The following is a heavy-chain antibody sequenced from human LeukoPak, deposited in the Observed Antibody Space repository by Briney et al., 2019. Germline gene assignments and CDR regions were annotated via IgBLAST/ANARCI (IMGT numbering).Heavy chain of an antibody. CDR1: GGSISRGGYY. D-gene: IGHD4-17*01. CDR3: ASSSTVTTRKSWFDP. CDR2: IYYSGST. J-gene: IGHJ5*02. Sequence: SQTLSLTCTVSGGSISRGGYYWSWIRQHPGKGLEWIGYIYYSGSTYYNPSLKSRVTISVDTSKNQFSLKLSSVTAADTAVYYCASSSTVTTRKSWFDPWGQGTLVTVSS. V-gene: IGHV4-31*03.